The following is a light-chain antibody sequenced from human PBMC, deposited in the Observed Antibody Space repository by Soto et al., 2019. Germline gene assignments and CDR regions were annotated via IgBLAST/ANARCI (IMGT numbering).Light chain of an antibody. CDR1: QSVSSSY. CDR2: GAS. V-gene: IGKV3-20*01. CDR3: QQYGSATQT. J-gene: IGKJ1*01. Sequence: EIVLTQSPGPLSLSPGERATLSCRASQSVSSSYLAWYQQQPGQAPRLLIYGASSRATGIPDRFSGSGSGTDFTLTISRLEPEDFAVYYCQQYGSATQTFGQGTKVDIK.